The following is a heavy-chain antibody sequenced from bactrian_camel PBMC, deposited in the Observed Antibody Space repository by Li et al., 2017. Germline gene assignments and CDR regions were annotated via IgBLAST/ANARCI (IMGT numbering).Heavy chain of an antibody. CDR1: GFRNSVCS. Sequence: HVQLVESGGGSVQAGGSLTLSCAGSGFRNSVCSMGWYRQAPGKERVVVSTIRSDGITSYADSVKGRFTISQDNAKDTVYLQMNSLKTEDTAMHYCAKEDPDAGRAVWGQGTQVTVS. CDR2: IRSDGIT. D-gene: IGHD6*01. V-gene: IGHV3S53*01. J-gene: IGHJ4*01. CDR3: AKEDPDAGRAV.